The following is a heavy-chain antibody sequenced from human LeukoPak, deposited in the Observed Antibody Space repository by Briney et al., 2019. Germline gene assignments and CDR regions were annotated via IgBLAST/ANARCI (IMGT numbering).Heavy chain of an antibody. CDR2: IRYDGNLQ. CDR3: AKGYCSSTCCLAIDY. J-gene: IGHJ4*02. CDR1: RFIFSNYG. D-gene: IGHD2-2*01. V-gene: IGHV3-30*02. Sequence: GGSLRLSCTACRFIFSNYGMHWVRQAPGKGLEWLAVIRYDGNLQYYADSVKGRFTISRDNSKNTLYLQMNSLRAEDTAVYYCAKGYCSSTCCLAIDYWGQGTLVTVSS.